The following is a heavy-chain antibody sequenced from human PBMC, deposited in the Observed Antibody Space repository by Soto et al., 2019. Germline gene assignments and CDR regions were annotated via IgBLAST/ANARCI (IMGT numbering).Heavy chain of an antibody. CDR3: ATSRVVINAFDI. V-gene: IGHV3-9*01. CDR1: GFTFDDYA. D-gene: IGHD3-22*01. CDR2: ISWNSGSI. Sequence: PGGSLRLSCAASGFTFDDYAMHWVRQAPGKGLEWVSGISWNSGSIGYADSVKGRFTISRDNAKNSLYLQMNSLRAEDTGLYYCATSRVVINAFDIWGQGTMVTVSS. J-gene: IGHJ3*02.